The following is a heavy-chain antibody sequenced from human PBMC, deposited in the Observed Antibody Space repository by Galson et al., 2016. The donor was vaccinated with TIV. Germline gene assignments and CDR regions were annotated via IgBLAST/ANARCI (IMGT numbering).Heavy chain of an antibody. Sequence: CAISGDSVSSNSAAWNWIRQSPSRGLEWLGRTYCRSRCYYDYAVSVKSRITIESDTSKNQFSLQLNSVTSEDTAVYYCARAAGRNGATCHATCESFDFWGQGTPVTVFS. CDR3: ARAAGRNGATCHATCESFDF. D-gene: IGHD3-10*01. CDR1: GDSVSSNSAA. J-gene: IGHJ4*02. V-gene: IGHV6-1*01. CDR2: TYCRSRCYY.